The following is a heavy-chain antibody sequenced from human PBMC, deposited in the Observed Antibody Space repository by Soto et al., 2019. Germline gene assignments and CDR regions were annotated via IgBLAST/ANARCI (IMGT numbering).Heavy chain of an antibody. V-gene: IGHV1-69*13. Sequence: SVKVSCKASGGTFSSYAISWVRQAPGQGLEWMGGIIPIFGTANYAQKFQGRVTITADESTSTAYMELSSLRSEDTAVYYCARVLNYYDSSGYYFDYWGQGTLVTVSS. CDR1: GGTFSSYA. D-gene: IGHD3-22*01. J-gene: IGHJ4*02. CDR2: IIPIFGTA. CDR3: ARVLNYYDSSGYYFDY.